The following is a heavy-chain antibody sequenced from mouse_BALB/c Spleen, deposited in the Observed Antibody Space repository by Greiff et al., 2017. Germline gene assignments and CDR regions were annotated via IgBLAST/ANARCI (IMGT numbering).Heavy chain of an antibody. V-gene: IGHV1-15*01. J-gene: IGHJ2*01. D-gene: IGHD4-1*01. CDR3: TSPPNWGDY. CDR1: GYTFTDYE. CDR2: IDPETGGT. Sequence: QVQLQQSGAELVRPGASVTLSCKASGYTFTDYEMHWVKQTPVHGLEWIGAIDPETGGTAYNQKFKGKATLTADKSSSKAYMELRSLTSEDSAVYYCTSPPNWGDYWGQGTTLTVSS.